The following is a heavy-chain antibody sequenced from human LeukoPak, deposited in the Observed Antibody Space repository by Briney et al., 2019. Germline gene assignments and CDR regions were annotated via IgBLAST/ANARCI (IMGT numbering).Heavy chain of an antibody. CDR1: GGSISSGGYY. D-gene: IGHD3-10*01. CDR3: AREIYVVREIVIPSYCDY. Sequence: SETLSLTCTVSGGSISSGGYYWSWIRQHPGKGLEWIGYIYNSGSTYYNPHLKSRVTISVDTSKNQFSLKLSSVTAADTAVYYCAREIYVVREIVIPSYCDYWGQGTLVTVSS. V-gene: IGHV4-31*03. J-gene: IGHJ4*02. CDR2: IYNSGST.